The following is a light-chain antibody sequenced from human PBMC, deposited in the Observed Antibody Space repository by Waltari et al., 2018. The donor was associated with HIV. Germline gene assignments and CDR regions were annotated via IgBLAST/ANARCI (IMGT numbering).Light chain of an antibody. CDR1: QGTNNW. CDR2: NAY. J-gene: IGKJ2*01. Sequence: DIQMTRSPSSVSASVGDRVTITCRASQGTNNWVAWYQQKPGRAPKLLIYNAYRLQSGVPSRFSGSGSGTEFALTISSLQPEDFATYYCLQANSFPYTFGQGTKLEIK. CDR3: LQANSFPYT. V-gene: IGKV1-12*01.